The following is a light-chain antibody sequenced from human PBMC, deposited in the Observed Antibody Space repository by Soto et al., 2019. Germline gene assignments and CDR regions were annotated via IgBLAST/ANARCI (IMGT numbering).Light chain of an antibody. V-gene: IGKV3-15*01. CDR2: GAS. Sequence: EIEMTQSPATLSVSPGERATLSCRASQSVSSNLAWYQQKPGQAPRLLIFGASTRATGIPARFSGSGSGTEFTLTISSLQSEDFALYYCQQYYNWPPWTFGQGSKVEIK. CDR3: QQYYNWPPWT. J-gene: IGKJ1*01. CDR1: QSVSSN.